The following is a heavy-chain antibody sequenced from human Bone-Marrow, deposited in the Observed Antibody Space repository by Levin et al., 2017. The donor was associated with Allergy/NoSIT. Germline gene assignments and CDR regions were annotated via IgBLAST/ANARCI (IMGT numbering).Heavy chain of an antibody. J-gene: IGHJ4*02. V-gene: IGHV1-8*01. D-gene: IGHD6-13*01. Sequence: ASVKVSCKASGYTFTSYVINWVRQATGQGLEWMGWMNPNSGNTGYAQKFQGRVTMTRNTSISTAYMELSSLRSEDTAVYYCARGGIVAAGTDYWGQGTLVTVSS. CDR1: GYTFTSYV. CDR3: ARGGIVAAGTDY. CDR2: MNPNSGNT.